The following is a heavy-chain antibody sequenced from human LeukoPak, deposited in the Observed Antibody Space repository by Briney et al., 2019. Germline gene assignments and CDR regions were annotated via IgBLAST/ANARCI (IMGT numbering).Heavy chain of an antibody. D-gene: IGHD6-13*01. J-gene: IGHJ4*02. CDR3: ARVNSSWFDY. CDR2: IYHSGST. V-gene: IGHV4-39*07. Sequence: SKTLSLTCTVSGGSISSGSYYWGWIRQPPGKGLEWIGSIYHSGSTNYNPSLKSRVTISVDKSKNQFSLKLSSVTAADTAVYYCARVNSSWFDYWGQGTLVTVSS. CDR1: GGSISSGSYY.